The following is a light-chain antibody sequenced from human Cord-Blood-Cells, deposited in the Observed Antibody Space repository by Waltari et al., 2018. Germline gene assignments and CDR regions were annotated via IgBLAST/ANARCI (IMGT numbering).Light chain of an antibody. CDR2: DVS. CDR1: SSDVGGYNY. Sequence: QSALTQPRSVSGSPGQSVTISCTGTSSDVGGYNYVSWYQQHPGKAPKLMIYDVSRRPAGVPDRCSGSKSGNPASLPISGLQAEDEADYYCCSYAGRVFGGGTKLTVL. V-gene: IGLV2-11*01. CDR3: CSYAGRV. J-gene: IGLJ3*02.